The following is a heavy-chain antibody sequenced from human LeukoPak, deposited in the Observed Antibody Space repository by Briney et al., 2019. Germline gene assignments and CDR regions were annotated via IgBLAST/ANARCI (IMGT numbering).Heavy chain of an antibody. CDR3: AKSGYNRFDY. V-gene: IGHV3-48*03. Sequence: GGSLRLSCAASGFTFSSYEMNWVRQAPGKGLEWVSYISSSGSTIYYADSVKGRFTISRDNAKNTLYLQMNSLRAEDTAVYYCAKSGYNRFDYWGQGTLVTVSS. D-gene: IGHD5-24*01. CDR1: GFTFSSYE. CDR2: ISSSGSTI. J-gene: IGHJ4*02.